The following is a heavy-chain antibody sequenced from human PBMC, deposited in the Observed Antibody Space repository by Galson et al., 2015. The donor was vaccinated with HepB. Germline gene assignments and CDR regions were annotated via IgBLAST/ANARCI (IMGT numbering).Heavy chain of an antibody. J-gene: IGHJ6*02. CDR3: ARDAGYSSLDV. Sequence: SLRLSCAASGFTFSSYGMHWVRQAPGKGLEWVAVIWYDGSNKYYADSVKGRFTISRDNSKNTLYLQMNSLRAEDTAVYYCARDAGYSSLDVWGQGTTVTVSS. CDR1: GFTFSSYG. CDR2: IWYDGSNK. V-gene: IGHV3-33*01. D-gene: IGHD6-13*01.